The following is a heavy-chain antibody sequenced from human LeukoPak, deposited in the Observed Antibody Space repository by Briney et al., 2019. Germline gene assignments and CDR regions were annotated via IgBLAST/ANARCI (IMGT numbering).Heavy chain of an antibody. J-gene: IGHJ4*02. V-gene: IGHV3-48*01. CDR3: AKASGTAFWSGYVEF. CDR1: GFTFSSYS. Sequence: GGSLRLSCAASGFTFSSYSMNWVRQAPGKGLEWVSYISSSSSTIYYADSVKGRFTISRDNAKKTLYMQMNSLRAEDTAMYYCAKASGTAFWSGYVEFWGQGTVVTVSS. D-gene: IGHD3-3*01. CDR2: ISSSSSTI.